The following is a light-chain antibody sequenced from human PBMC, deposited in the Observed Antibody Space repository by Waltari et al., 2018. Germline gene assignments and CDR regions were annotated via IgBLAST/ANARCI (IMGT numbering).Light chain of an antibody. CDR3: CSCAGNRV. J-gene: IGLJ3*02. CDR2: EGY. Sequence: QSALTQPASVSGSPGQSITISCTGNCSDVGSYTLVSWYQHHPGKAPRLIIYEGYKRPSGVSNRFSGSKSGNTASLTISGLQAEDEADYYCCSCAGNRVFGGGTKLTVL. V-gene: IGLV2-23*01. CDR1: CSDVGSYTL.